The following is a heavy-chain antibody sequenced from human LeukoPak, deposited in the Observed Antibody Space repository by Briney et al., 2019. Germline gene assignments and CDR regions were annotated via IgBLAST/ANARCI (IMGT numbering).Heavy chain of an antibody. CDR2: IYTSGST. D-gene: IGHD6-6*01. CDR1: GGSISSYY. Sequence: PSEILSLTCTVSGGSISSYYWSWIRQPAGKGLEWIGRIYTSGSTNYNPSLKSRVTMSVDTSKNQFSLKLSSVTAADTAVYYCARWESSSSKGGWFDPWGQGTLVTVSS. J-gene: IGHJ5*02. CDR3: ARWESSSSKGGWFDP. V-gene: IGHV4-4*07.